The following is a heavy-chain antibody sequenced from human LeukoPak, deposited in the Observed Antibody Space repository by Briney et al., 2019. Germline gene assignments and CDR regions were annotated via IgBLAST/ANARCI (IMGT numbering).Heavy chain of an antibody. CDR2: ISGGSDGT. D-gene: IGHD5-18*01. J-gene: IGHJ4*02. Sequence: GESLKISCAASGFTFINYAMSWVRQAPGMGLEWVSGISGGSDGTYYADSVKGRFTISRDNSKNTLYLQMNSLRAEDTAIYYCAKGSSGCIYGDYWGQGTLVTVSS. CDR3: AKGSSGCIYGDY. V-gene: IGHV3-23*01. CDR1: GFTFINYA.